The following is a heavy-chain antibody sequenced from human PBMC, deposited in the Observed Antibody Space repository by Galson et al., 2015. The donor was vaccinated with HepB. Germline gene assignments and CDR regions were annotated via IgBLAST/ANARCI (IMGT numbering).Heavy chain of an antibody. CDR3: ARGIRVGTMIVVVSGFDY. Sequence: SVKVSCKASGYTLTSYGISWVRQAPGQGLEWMGWISAYNGNTNYAQKLQGRVTMTTDTSTSTAYMELRSLRSDDTAVYYCARGIRVGTMIVVVSGFDYWGQGTLVTVSS. V-gene: IGHV1-18*04. J-gene: IGHJ4*02. D-gene: IGHD3-22*01. CDR2: ISAYNGNT. CDR1: GYTLTSYG.